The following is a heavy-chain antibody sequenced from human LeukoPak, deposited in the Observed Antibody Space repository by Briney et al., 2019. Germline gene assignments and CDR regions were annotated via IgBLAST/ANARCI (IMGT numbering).Heavy chain of an antibody. J-gene: IGHJ4*02. Sequence: GASVKVSCKASGHTFTSYDINWVRQATGQGLEWMGWMNPNSGNTGYAQKFQGRVTMTRNTSISTAYMELSSLRSEDTAVYYCARGGYDFWSGLLDYWGQGTLVTVSS. CDR3: ARGGYDFWSGLLDY. CDR1: GHTFTSYD. CDR2: MNPNSGNT. D-gene: IGHD3-3*01. V-gene: IGHV1-8*01.